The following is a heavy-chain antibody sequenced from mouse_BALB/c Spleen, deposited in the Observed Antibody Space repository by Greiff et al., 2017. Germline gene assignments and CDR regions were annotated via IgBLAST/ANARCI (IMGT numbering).Heavy chain of an antibody. D-gene: IGHD2-2*01. V-gene: IGHV2-2*02. CDR1: GFSLTSYG. CDR3: ARGIYYGYDWFAY. CDR2: IWSGGST. Sequence: QVQLQQSGPGLVQPSQSLSITCTVSGFSLTSYGVHWVRQSPGKGLEWLGVIWSGGSTDYNAAFISRLSISKDNSKSQVFFKMNSLQANDTAIYYCARGIYYGYDWFAYWGQGTLVTVSA. J-gene: IGHJ3*01.